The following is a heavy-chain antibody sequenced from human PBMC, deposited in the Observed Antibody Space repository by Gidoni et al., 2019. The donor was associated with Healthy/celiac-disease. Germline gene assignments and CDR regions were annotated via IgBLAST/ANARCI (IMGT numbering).Heavy chain of an antibody. D-gene: IGHD2-15*01. V-gene: IGHV4-34*01. CDR2: INHSGST. J-gene: IGHJ5*02. CDR1: GGSFSGYY. CDR3: ARGRLGYCSGGSCYSRNWFDP. Sequence: QVQLQQWGAGLLKPSETLSLTCAVYGGSFSGYYWSWIRQPPGKGLEWIGEINHSGSTNYNPSLKSRVTISVDTSKNQFSLKLSSVTAADTAVYYCARGRLGYCSGGSCYSRNWFDPWGQGTLVTVSS.